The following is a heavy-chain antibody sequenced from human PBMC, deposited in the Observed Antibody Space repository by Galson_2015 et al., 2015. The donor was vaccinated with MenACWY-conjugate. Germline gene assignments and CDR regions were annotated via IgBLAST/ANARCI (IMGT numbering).Heavy chain of an antibody. J-gene: IGHJ6*02. CDR2: INRRGTT. CDR1: GGSFSDFY. V-gene: IGHV4-34*01. D-gene: IGHD3-3*01. CDR3: AREFGDFWSGFGFHYYGMDV. Sequence: ETLSLTCGLSGGSFSDFYWSWIRQSPGKGLEWIGEINRRGTTDYNPSLRSRVSLSVDTSKNQFSLTLKSVTAADTAVYFCAREFGDFWSGFGFHYYGMDVWGQGTTVTVS.